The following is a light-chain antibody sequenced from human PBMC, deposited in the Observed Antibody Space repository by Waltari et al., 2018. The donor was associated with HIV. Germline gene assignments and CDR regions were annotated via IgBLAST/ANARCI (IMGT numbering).Light chain of an antibody. CDR1: TLPRSY. J-gene: IGLJ2*01. Sequence: SYELTQTPSVSVTPGQTAKIMCSGDTLPRSYVYWYQQKAGQAPVMIIFQDTTRPSDVPARFSAASAGTTATLTISGVQAEDEADYVGQSAHHSDVIFGGGTKLTVL. CDR3: QSAHHSDVI. CDR2: QDT. V-gene: IGLV3-25*03.